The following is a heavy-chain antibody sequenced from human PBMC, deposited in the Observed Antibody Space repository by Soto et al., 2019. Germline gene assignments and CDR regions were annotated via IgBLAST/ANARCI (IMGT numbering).Heavy chain of an antibody. D-gene: IGHD6-13*01. CDR1: GYTFTSYA. CDR3: ARDLAAAGYQRPNYYYYGMDV. V-gene: IGHV1-3*01. J-gene: IGHJ6*02. CDR2: INAGNGNT. Sequence: ASVKVSCKASGYTFTSYAMHWVRQAPGQRLEWMGWINAGNGNTKYSQKFQGRVTITRDTSASTAYMELSSLRSEGTAVYYCARDLAAAGYQRPNYYYYGMDVWGQGTTVTVSS.